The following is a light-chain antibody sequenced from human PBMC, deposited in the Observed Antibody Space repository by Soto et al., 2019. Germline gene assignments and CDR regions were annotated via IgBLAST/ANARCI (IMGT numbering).Light chain of an antibody. J-gene: IGLJ2*01. CDR3: AAWDDSLL. Sequence: QSALTQPPSASGTPGQTVTISCSGSRSNIGSNTVHWYQQLPGTAPKLLLYNNNQRPSGVPDRFSGSKSGTSASLAISGLQSEDEADYFCAAWDDSLLFGGGTQLTVL. CDR1: RSNIGSNT. V-gene: IGLV1-44*01. CDR2: NNN.